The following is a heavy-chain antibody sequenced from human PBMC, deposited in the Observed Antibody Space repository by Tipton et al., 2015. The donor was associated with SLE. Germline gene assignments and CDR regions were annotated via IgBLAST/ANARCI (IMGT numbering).Heavy chain of an antibody. J-gene: IGHJ6*02. CDR2: INTGGSS. V-gene: IGHV4-61*09. CDR3: ARAAVYRDYSYGLDA. CDR1: VGSTRIGNSH. D-gene: IGHD6-19*01. Sequence: TLSLTCSVSVGSTRIGNSHWSWIRQPTGKGLEWVGHINTGGSSSSNPSLKGRVTLSLDTSKKQFSLKVTSVTASDTAVYYCARAAVYRDYSYGLDAWGQGTTVIVSS.